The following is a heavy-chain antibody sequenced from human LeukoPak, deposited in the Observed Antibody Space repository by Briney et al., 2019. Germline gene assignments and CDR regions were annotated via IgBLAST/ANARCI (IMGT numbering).Heavy chain of an antibody. V-gene: IGHV3-7*01. CDR2: INQDGSEK. CDR3: ARDGHYTIYELRFDY. D-gene: IGHD5/OR15-5a*01. CDR1: GFTFSSYS. Sequence: GGSLRLSCAASGFTFSSYSMSWVRQAPGKGLEWVASINQDGSEKYCVDSLKGRFTISRDNAENSLYLQMNSLRAEDTGVYYCARDGHYTIYELRFDYWGQGALVTVSS. J-gene: IGHJ4*02.